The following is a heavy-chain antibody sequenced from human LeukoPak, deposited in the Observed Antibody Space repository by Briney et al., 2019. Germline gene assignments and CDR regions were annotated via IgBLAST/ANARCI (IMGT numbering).Heavy chain of an antibody. CDR1: GFTFSSYG. Sequence: PGGSLRLSCAASGFTFSSYGMHWVRQAPGKGLEWVAVISYDGSSKDYADSVKGRFTISRDNSKNTLYLQMNGLRADDTAVYYCAKDDVAAFATGYMDVWGKGTTVTVSS. J-gene: IGHJ6*03. V-gene: IGHV3-30*18. CDR2: ISYDGSSK. D-gene: IGHD6-6*01. CDR3: AKDDVAAFATGYMDV.